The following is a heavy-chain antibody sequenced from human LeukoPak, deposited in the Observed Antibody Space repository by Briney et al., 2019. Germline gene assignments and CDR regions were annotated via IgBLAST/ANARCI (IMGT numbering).Heavy chain of an antibody. J-gene: IGHJ4*02. CDR3: ARDPSGATGGYDY. Sequence: GGSLRLSCAVSVLTFSDYYMSWIRRAPGKGLEWVSSISSGGFGIHYADSVRGRFTISRDNAKNSLYLQMDSLRTEDTAVYYCARDPSGATGGYDYWGQGTQVTVSS. V-gene: IGHV3-11*01. CDR2: ISSGGFGI. CDR1: VLTFSDYY. D-gene: IGHD2-15*01.